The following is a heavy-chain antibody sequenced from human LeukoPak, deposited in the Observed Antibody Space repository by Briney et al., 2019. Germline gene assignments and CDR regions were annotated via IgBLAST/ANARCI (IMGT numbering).Heavy chain of an antibody. V-gene: IGHV3-30*02. D-gene: IGHD6-19*01. J-gene: IGHJ4*02. CDR1: GLTFTNHG. CDR2: VRNDGFDT. Sequence: GGSLRLSCVTSGLTFTNHGFHWLRQAADKGLEWVAFVRNDGFDTYHSNSVKGRFSISRDDSKNTVYLQMNSLRAEDTALYYCAKDSPGGWSGCDYWGQGTLVTVSS. CDR3: AKDSPGGWSGCDY.